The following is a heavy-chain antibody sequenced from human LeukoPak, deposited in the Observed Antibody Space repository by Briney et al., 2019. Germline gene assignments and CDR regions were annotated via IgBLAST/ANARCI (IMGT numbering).Heavy chain of an antibody. CDR1: GGSISSHY. CDR2: IYYGGST. V-gene: IGHV4-59*11. Sequence: SETLSLTCSVSGGSISSHYWSWIRQPPGKGLEWIGYIYYGGSTNYNPSLKSRVTISMDTSKNQFSLNLNSVTAADTAVYYCARGGTLMTMVNWGQGTLVTVSS. CDR3: ARGGTLMTMVN. D-gene: IGHD4/OR15-4a*01. J-gene: IGHJ4*02.